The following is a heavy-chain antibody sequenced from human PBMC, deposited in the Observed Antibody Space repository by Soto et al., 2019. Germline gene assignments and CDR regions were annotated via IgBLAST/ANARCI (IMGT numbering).Heavy chain of an antibody. CDR2: ISAYNGNT. J-gene: IGHJ6*02. Sequence: ASVKVSCKASGYTFTSYGISWVRQAHGQGLEWMGWISAYNGNTNYAQKLQGRVTMTTDTSTSTAYMELRSLRSDDTAVYCCARDRVDRELLWSGELLTHHYGMDVWGQGTTVTVSS. CDR3: ARDRVDRELLWSGELLTHHYGMDV. D-gene: IGHD3-10*01. V-gene: IGHV1-18*04. CDR1: GYTFTSYG.